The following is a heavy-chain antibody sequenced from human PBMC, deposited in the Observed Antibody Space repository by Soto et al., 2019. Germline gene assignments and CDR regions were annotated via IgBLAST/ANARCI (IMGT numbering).Heavy chain of an antibody. V-gene: IGHV3-23*01. Sequence: PGGSLRLSCAASGFTLSSYAMSWVRQAPGKGLEWVSGISGSGVGTDYADSVKGRFTISRDSSKNTLYLQMSSLRAEDTAVYYCAKDGYSSSYAYDYWGQGTLVTVSS. J-gene: IGHJ4*02. CDR2: ISGSGVGT. CDR3: AKDGYSSSYAYDY. CDR1: GFTLSSYA. D-gene: IGHD6-6*01.